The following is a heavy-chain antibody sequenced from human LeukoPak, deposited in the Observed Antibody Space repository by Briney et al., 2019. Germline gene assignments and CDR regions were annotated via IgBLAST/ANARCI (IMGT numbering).Heavy chain of an antibody. J-gene: IGHJ2*01. V-gene: IGHV3-23*01. CDR2: ISGSGAGT. CDR1: GFSFSSYA. CDR3: ATLYGDYNWYFDL. Sequence: PGGSLRLSCAASGFSFSSYAMSWVRQAPGKGLEWVSAISGSGAGTYYADSVQGRFTISRDNSKNTLYLQMNSLRAEDTAVYYCATLYGDYNWYFDLWGRGTLVTVSS. D-gene: IGHD4-17*01.